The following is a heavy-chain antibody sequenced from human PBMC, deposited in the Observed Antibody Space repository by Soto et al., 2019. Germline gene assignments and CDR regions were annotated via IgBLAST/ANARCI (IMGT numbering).Heavy chain of an antibody. CDR1: GYTFTSYG. CDR3: ARDSKSLFGELLSRRIDACDS. J-gene: IGHJ3*02. CDR2: ISAHSGNT. D-gene: IGHD3-10*01. Sequence: QVQLVQSGAEVKKPVASVKVSCKASGYTFTSYGISWVRQAPGQGLEWMGWISAHSGNTNYAQKLQGRVTMTTDTSTSTAYMELRSLRSDDTAVYYCARDSKSLFGELLSRRIDACDSWGQGTMVTVSS. V-gene: IGHV1-18*01.